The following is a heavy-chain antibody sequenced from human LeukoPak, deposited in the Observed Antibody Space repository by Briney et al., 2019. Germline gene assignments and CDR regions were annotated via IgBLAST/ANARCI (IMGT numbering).Heavy chain of an antibody. D-gene: IGHD2-15*01. CDR2: VSGSGDNT. CDR3: AKDPSGYCSGGTCYSVFDF. J-gene: IGHJ5*01. Sequence: QTGGSLRLSCAASGFTFSSYAMSWVRQAPGKGLEWVSAVSGSGDNTYYADSVKGRFTISRDNSKNMLFLQMSSLRADDTAIYYCAKDPSGYCSGGTCYSVFDFWGQGTLVTVSS. CDR1: GFTFSSYA. V-gene: IGHV3-23*01.